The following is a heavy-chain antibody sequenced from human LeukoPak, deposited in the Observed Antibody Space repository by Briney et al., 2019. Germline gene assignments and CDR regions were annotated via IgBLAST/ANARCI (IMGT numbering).Heavy chain of an antibody. D-gene: IGHD6-25*01. J-gene: IGHJ4*02. CDR3: ARDDGSASGDY. V-gene: IGHV3-33*01. Sequence: PGGSLRLSCAASGFTFSSYGMHWVRQAPGKGLEWVAVIWYDGSRKYYADPVKGRFTISRDNSKNTLWLQMNSLRAEDTAVYYCARDDGSASGDYWGQGTLVTVSS. CDR2: IWYDGSRK. CDR1: GFTFSSYG.